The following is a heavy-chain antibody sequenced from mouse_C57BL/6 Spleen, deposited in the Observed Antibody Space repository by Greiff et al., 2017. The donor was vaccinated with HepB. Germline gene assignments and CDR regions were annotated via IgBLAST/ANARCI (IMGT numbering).Heavy chain of an antibody. J-gene: IGHJ4*01. V-gene: IGHV1-52*01. CDR2: IDPSDSET. CDR3: AREVGGDYAKDY. CDR1: GYTFTSYW. Sequence: QVHVKQPGAELVRPGSSVKLSCKASGYTFTSYWMHWVKQRPIQGLEWIGNIDPSDSETHYNQKFKDKATLTVDKSSSTAYMQLSSLTSEDSAVYDCAREVGGDYAKDYWGQGTSVTAST.